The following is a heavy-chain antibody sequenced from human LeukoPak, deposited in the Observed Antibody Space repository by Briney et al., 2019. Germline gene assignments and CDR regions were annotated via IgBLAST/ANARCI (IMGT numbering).Heavy chain of an antibody. D-gene: IGHD6-13*01. V-gene: IGHV4-31*03. CDR3: ARKSGSNYFFDD. CDR2: IYHSGST. CDR1: GASISSGDYS. Sequence: SETLSLTCSVSGASISSGDYSWTWIRQQPGKGLEWIGYIYHSGSTYYNPSLKSRLTISLDTSKNQFSLNLNSVTAADTAVYYCARKSGSNYFFDDWGQGTLVTVSS. J-gene: IGHJ4*02.